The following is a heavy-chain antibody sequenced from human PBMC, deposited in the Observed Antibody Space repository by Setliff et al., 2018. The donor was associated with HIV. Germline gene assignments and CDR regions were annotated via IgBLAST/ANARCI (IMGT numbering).Heavy chain of an antibody. Sequence: VKVSCKASGGTFSSYAISWVRQAPGQGLEWMGGIIPIFGTANYAQKFQGRVTITTDESTSTAYMELSSLRSEDTAVYYCARVGGRGYSFDYWGQGTLVTVSS. CDR3: ARVGGRGYSFDY. CDR2: IIPIFGTA. D-gene: IGHD5-18*01. J-gene: IGHJ4*02. CDR1: GGTFSSYA. V-gene: IGHV1-69*05.